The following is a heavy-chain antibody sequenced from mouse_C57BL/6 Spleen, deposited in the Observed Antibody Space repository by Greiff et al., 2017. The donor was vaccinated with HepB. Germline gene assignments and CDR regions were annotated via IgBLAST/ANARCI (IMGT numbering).Heavy chain of an antibody. J-gene: IGHJ3*01. CDR1: GFTFSSYA. V-gene: IGHV5-4*01. CDR2: ISDGGSYT. Sequence: EVQGVESGGGLVKPGGSLKLSCAASGFTFSSYAMSWVRQTPEKRLEWVATISDGGSYTFYPDNVKGRFTISRDNAKNNLYLQMSHLKSEDTAMYYCARDRGTNGGFAYWGQGTLVTVSA. D-gene: IGHD3-1*01. CDR3: ARDRGTNGGFAY.